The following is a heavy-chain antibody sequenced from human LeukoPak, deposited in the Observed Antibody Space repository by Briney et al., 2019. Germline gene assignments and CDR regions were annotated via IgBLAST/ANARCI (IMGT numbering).Heavy chain of an antibody. J-gene: IGHJ4*02. CDR3: ARDPAMIVPDD. CDR1: GFTFSSYA. Sequence: GGSLRLSCAAYGFTFSSYAMHWVRQAPGKGLEWVAVISYDGRNKYYADSVKGRFTIPRDNSKNTLYLQMNSLRAEDTAVYYCARDPAMIVPDDRGQGSLVAVSS. CDR2: ISYDGRNK. V-gene: IGHV3-30*04. D-gene: IGHD3-22*01.